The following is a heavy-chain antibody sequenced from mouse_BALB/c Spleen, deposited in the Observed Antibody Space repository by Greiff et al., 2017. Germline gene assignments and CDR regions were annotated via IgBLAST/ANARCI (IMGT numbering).Heavy chain of an antibody. CDR1: GFSLTSYG. J-gene: IGHJ4*01. D-gene: IGHD1-1*01. V-gene: IGHV2-9*02. CDR3: ARGPYYGSSYDYAMDY. Sequence: VQLVESGPGLVAPSQSLSITCTVSGFSLTSYGVHWVRQPPGKGLEWLGVIWAGGSTNYNSALMSRLSISKDNSKSQVFLKMNSLQTDDTAMYYCARGPYYGSSYDYAMDYWGQGTSVTVSS. CDR2: IWAGGST.